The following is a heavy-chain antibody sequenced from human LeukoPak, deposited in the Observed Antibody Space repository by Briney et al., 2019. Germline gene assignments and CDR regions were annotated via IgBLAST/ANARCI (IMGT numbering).Heavy chain of an antibody. D-gene: IGHD3-10*01. CDR2: IYYLGST. CDR3: ARDRPGSYWYFDL. V-gene: IGHV4-59*01. Sequence: SETLSLTCTVSVGSISSYYWAWIRQPPGKGLGGVGHIYYLGSTNYNPSLKSRVTISIDTSKNYFSLKLNSVIAADTAVYYCARDRPGSYWYFDLWGRGTLVTVSS. CDR1: VGSISSYY. J-gene: IGHJ2*01.